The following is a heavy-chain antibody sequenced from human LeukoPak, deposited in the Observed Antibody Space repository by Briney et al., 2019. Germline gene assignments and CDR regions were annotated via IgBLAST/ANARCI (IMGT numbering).Heavy chain of an antibody. CDR1: GGSISSGGYY. V-gene: IGHV4-31*03. Sequence: SQTPSLTCTVSGGSISSGGYYWSWIRQHPGKGLEWIGCIYHSGTTYYNPSLKSRITISVDTSKNQFSLKLSSVTAADTAVYFCARDRGGSYHYYGMDVWGQGTTVTVSS. CDR3: ARDRGGSYHYYGMDV. CDR2: IYHSGTT. D-gene: IGHD6-25*01. J-gene: IGHJ6*02.